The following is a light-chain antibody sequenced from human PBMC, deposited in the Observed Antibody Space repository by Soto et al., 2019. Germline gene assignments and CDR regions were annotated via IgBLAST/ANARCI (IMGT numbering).Light chain of an antibody. CDR2: DAS. CDR3: QQRSNWPPVT. Sequence: EIVLTQSPATLSLSPGERATLSCRASQSVSSYLAWYQQKPGQAPRLLSYDASNRATGIPARFSGSGSGTDFSLTISSLEPEDFAIYYCQQRSNWPPVTFGGGTKVEIK. J-gene: IGKJ4*01. V-gene: IGKV3-11*01. CDR1: QSVSSY.